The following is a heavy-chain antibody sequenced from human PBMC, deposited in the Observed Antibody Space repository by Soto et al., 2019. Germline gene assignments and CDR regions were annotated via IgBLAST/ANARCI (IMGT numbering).Heavy chain of an antibody. D-gene: IGHD1-26*01. V-gene: IGHV3-33*01. CDR1: GFTFSSYG. J-gene: IGHJ4*02. CDR2: IWYDGSNK. CDR3: AGGTYYGDY. Sequence: QVQLVESGGGVVQPGRSLRLSCAASGFTFSSYGMHWVRQAPGKGLEWVAVIWYDGSNKDYADSVKGRFTVARDNSKNTLFLQMNSLRAEDTAVYYCAGGTYYGDYWGQGTLVTVSS.